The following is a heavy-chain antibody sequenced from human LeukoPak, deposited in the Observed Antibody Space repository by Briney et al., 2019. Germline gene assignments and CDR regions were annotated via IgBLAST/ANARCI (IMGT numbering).Heavy chain of an antibody. CDR1: GFTLSSYW. V-gene: IGHV3-7*01. CDR2: IKQDGSEK. D-gene: IGHD2-15*01. Sequence: RGSLRLSCAASGFTLSSYWMSWVRQAPGRGLEWVANIKQDGSEKNYVDSVKGRFTTSRDNANNSLYLQISSMIVEDTAVYYCARSAEGWYPYYYYYIDVWGKGTTVTVSS. CDR3: ARSAEGWYPYYYYYIDV. J-gene: IGHJ6*03.